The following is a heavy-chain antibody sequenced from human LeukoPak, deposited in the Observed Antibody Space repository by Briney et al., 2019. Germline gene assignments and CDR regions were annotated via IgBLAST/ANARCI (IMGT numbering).Heavy chain of an antibody. J-gene: IGHJ3*02. V-gene: IGHV1-8*01. D-gene: IGHD6-13*01. CDR3: AKVSSAAPTSYAFDI. Sequence: ASVKVSCKASGYTFTSYDINWVRQATGQGLEWMGWMNPNSGNTGYAQKFQGRVTMTRNTSISTAYLDLSSLRSEDTAVYYCAKVSSAAPTSYAFDIWGQGTMVTVSS. CDR2: MNPNSGNT. CDR1: GYTFTSYD.